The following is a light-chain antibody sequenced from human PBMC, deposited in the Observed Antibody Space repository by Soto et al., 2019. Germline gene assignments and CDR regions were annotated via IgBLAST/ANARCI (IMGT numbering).Light chain of an antibody. J-gene: IGKJ5*01. V-gene: IGKV1-39*01. CDR1: QGISSY. CDR3: QQSYSTPRIT. CDR2: AAS. Sequence: DIQMTQSPSSLSASVGDRVTITCQASQGISSYLNWYQQKPGKAPKLLIYAASSLQSGVPSRFSGSGSGTDFTLTISSLQPEDFATYYCQQSYSTPRITFGQGTRLEIK.